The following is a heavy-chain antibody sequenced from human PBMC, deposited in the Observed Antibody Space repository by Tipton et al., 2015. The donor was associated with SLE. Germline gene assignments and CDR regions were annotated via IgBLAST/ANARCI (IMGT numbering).Heavy chain of an antibody. D-gene: IGHD3-3*01. V-gene: IGHV4-34*01. Sequence: TLSLTCAVYGGSFSGYYWSWIRQPPGKGLEWIGEINQSGSTNSNPSLKSRLSISVDTSKNQFSLQLSSVTAADTAVYYCARRTYTITIFGGPRSGGFFDYWGQGSLLTVSS. J-gene: IGHJ4*02. CDR1: GGSFSGYY. CDR3: ARRTYTITIFGGPRSGGFFDY. CDR2: INQSGST.